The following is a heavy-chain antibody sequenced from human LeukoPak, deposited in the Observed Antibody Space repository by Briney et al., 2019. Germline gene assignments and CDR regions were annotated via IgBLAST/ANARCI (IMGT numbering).Heavy chain of an antibody. V-gene: IGHV1-69*04. CDR1: GGAFSSYA. D-gene: IGHD3-22*01. Sequence: ASVKVSCKASGGAFSSYAISWVRQAPGQGLEWMGRIIPIPGIANYAQKFQGRVTITADKSTSTAYMELSSLRSEDTAVYYCARDGYDSSGYYYPPFDYWGQGTLVTVSS. J-gene: IGHJ4*02. CDR3: ARDGYDSSGYYYPPFDY. CDR2: IIPIPGIA.